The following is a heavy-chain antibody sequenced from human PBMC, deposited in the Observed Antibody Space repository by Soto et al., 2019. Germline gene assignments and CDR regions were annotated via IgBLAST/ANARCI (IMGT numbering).Heavy chain of an antibody. Sequence: EVQLVESGGGLVQPGGSLRLSCAASGFTFSSNWMHWVRQASGKGPVWVSRIKSDGSITNYADAVKGRFTISRDNAKNTLYLQMDSLRTEDTAVYYFAATVATRPNWGQGTLVTVSS. CDR1: GFTFSSNW. CDR3: AATVATRPN. V-gene: IGHV3-74*01. CDR2: IKSDGSIT. J-gene: IGHJ4*02. D-gene: IGHD2-21*01.